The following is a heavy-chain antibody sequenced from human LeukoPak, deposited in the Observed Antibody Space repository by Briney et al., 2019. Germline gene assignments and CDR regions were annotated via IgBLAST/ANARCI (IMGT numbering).Heavy chain of an antibody. Sequence: GASVKVSCKGSGYSFTNYGISWVRQAPGQGLEWMGWINAFNGDTNHAQKFQGRVTMTTDTSTSTAYMELRSLRSDDTAVYYCARDGLGTWLDPWGQGTLVTVSS. V-gene: IGHV1-18*01. J-gene: IGHJ5*02. CDR1: GYSFTNYG. CDR3: ARDGLGTWLDP. CDR2: INAFNGDT. D-gene: IGHD3-10*01.